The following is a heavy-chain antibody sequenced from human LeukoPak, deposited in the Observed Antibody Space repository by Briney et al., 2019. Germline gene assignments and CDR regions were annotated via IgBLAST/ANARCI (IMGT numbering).Heavy chain of an antibody. D-gene: IGHD3-22*01. Sequence: ASEKVSCKASGYTFTSYGISWVRQAPGQGLEWMGWISAYNGNTNYAQKLQGRVTMTTDTSTSTAYMELRSLRSDDTAVYYCARGGNHYYDSSGYYYGPYYFDYWGQGTLVTVSS. CDR3: ARGGNHYYDSSGYYYGPYYFDY. CDR1: GYTFTSYG. CDR2: ISAYNGNT. J-gene: IGHJ4*02. V-gene: IGHV1-18*01.